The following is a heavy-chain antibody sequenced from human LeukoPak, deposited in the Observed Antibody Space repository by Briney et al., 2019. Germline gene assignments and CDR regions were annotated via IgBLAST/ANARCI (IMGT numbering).Heavy chain of an antibody. CDR3: ANHVGVTTHYYYYMDV. CDR1: GFTFSSYA. V-gene: IGHV3-23*01. Sequence: PGGSLRLSCVASGFTFSSYAMSWVRQAPGKGLEWVSGITGGGGSTYYADSVKGRFTISRDNAKNTLYLQMNSLRVEDTAVYYCANHVGVTTHYYYYMDVWGKGTTVTVSS. J-gene: IGHJ6*03. CDR2: ITGGGGST. D-gene: IGHD1-26*01.